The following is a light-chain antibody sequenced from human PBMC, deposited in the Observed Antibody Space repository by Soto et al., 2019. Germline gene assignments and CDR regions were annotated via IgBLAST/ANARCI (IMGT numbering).Light chain of an antibody. CDR3: QQRYNWPPLT. V-gene: IGKV3-11*01. J-gene: IGKJ4*01. CDR1: QSISNN. Sequence: EIVLTQSPATLSLSPGERATLSCRASQSISNNLAWYQQKPGQAPRLLISDASNRATGIPARFTGSGSGTDFTLTISSLEPEDFAVYYCQQRYNWPPLTFGGGTKVGIK. CDR2: DAS.